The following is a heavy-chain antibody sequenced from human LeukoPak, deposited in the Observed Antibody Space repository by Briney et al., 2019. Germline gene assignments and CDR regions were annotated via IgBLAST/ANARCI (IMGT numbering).Heavy chain of an antibody. CDR3: ARVRNSCYFDY. D-gene: IGHD1-14*01. CDR2: ISYDGSNK. Sequence: GGSLRLSCAASGFTFSSYAMHWVRQAPGKGLEGGAVISYDGSNKYYADSVKGRFTISRDNSKNTLYLQMNSLRAEDTAVYYCARVRNSCYFDYWGQGTLVTVSS. V-gene: IGHV3-30*01. J-gene: IGHJ4*02. CDR1: GFTFSSYA.